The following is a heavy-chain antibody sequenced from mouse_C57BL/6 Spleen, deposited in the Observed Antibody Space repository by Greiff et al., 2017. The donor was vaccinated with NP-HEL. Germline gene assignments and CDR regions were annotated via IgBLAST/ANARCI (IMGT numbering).Heavy chain of an antibody. CDR3: ARGSNYDY. V-gene: IGHV1-69*01. J-gene: IGHJ2*01. CDR2: IDPSDSYT. Sequence: QVQLQQSGAELVMPGASVKLSCKASGYTFTSYWMHWVKQRPGQGLEWIGEIDPSDSYTNYNQKFKGKSTLTVDKSSSTAYMQLSSLTSEDSAVYYCARGSNYDYWGQGTTLTVSS. CDR1: GYTFTSYW. D-gene: IGHD2-5*01.